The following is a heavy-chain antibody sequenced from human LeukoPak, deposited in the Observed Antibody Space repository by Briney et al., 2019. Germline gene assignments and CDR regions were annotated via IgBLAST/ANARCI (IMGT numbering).Heavy chain of an antibody. D-gene: IGHD2-2*01. CDR1: GFTFSSYW. Sequence: HPGGSLRLSCAASGFTFSSYWMSWVRQAPGKGLEWVANIKQGGSEKYYVDSVKGRFTISRDNAKTSLYLQMNSLRAEDTAVYYCARSVHPPAVYYYYYYMDVWGKGTTVTVSS. CDR2: IKQGGSEK. CDR3: ARSVHPPAVYYYYYYMDV. J-gene: IGHJ6*03. V-gene: IGHV3-7*01.